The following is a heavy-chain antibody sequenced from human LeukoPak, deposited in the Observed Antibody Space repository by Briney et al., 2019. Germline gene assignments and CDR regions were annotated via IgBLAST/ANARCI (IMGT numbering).Heavy chain of an antibody. CDR1: GGSISSSSYY. J-gene: IGHJ4*02. CDR3: ARLIDGGYVGHLDY. Sequence: PSETLSLTCTVSGGSISSSSYYWGWIRQPPGKGLEWIGSTYYSGSTYYNPSLKSRVTISVDTSKNQFSLKLSSVTAADTAVYYCARLIDGGYVGHLDYWGQGTLVTVSS. D-gene: IGHD5-12*01. V-gene: IGHV4-39*01. CDR2: TYYSGST.